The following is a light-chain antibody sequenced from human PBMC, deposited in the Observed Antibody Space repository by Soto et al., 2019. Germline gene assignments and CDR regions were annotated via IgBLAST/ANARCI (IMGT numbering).Light chain of an antibody. CDR2: AAS. J-gene: IGKJ3*01. CDR3: QQLNSYPTF. V-gene: IGKV1-9*01. CDR1: QGISNY. Sequence: DIQLTQSPSFLSASVGDRVTITCRASQGISNYLAWYQQYPGKAPKLLIYAASTLQNGAPSRFSGSGSGTEFTLTISILQPEDFATYYCQQLNSYPTFFGPGTKVDLK.